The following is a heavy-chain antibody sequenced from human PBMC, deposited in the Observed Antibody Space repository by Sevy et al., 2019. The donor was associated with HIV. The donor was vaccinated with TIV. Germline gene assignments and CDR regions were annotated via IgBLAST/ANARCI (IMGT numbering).Heavy chain of an antibody. CDR3: TRVAGYYDILTGYYPKGYYFDY. V-gene: IGHV3-49*04. Sequence: SLRLSCTASGFTFGDYAMSWVRQAPGKGLEWVGFIRSKAYGGTTDYAASVKGRFTISRDDSKSIAYLQMNSLKTEDTAVYYCTRVAGYYDILTGYYPKGYYFDYWGQGTLVLVSS. CDR2: IRSKAYGGTT. CDR1: GFTFGDYA. D-gene: IGHD3-9*01. J-gene: IGHJ4*02.